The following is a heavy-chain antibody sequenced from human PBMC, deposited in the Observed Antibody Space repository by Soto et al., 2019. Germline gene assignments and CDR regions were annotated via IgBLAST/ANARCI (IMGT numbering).Heavy chain of an antibody. J-gene: IGHJ4*02. CDR1: GFTFSSYG. CDR2: ILYDVSNK. D-gene: IGHD3-22*01. CDR3: ANGPYYYDSSGYYGY. V-gene: IGHV3-30*18. Sequence: QVQLVESGGEVIQPGRSLRLSCAASGFTFSSYGMHWVRQAPGQGLEWVGVILYDVSNKYYADSVKGRFTISRDNSKNTMYMHMNSLRAEDTAVYYCANGPYYYDSSGYYGYWGQGTLVTVSS.